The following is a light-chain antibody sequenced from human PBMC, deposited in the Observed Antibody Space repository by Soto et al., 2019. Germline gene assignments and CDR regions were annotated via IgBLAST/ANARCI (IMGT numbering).Light chain of an antibody. CDR2: EVS. Sequence: QSVLTQPASVSGSPGQSITISCTGTSSDVGGYNYVSCYQQHPGKAPKLMIYEVSNRPSGVSNRFSGSKSGNTASLTISGLQAEDEADYYCSSYTSSSPYVFGTGTKGTVL. CDR3: SSYTSSSPYV. CDR1: SSDVGGYNY. V-gene: IGLV2-14*01. J-gene: IGLJ1*01.